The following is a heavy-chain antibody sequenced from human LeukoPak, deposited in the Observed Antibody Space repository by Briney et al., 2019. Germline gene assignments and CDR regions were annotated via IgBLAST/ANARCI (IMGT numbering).Heavy chain of an antibody. CDR3: ASDLAAAGTYYGMDV. CDR1: GFTFSSYA. J-gene: IGHJ6*02. D-gene: IGHD6-13*01. CDR2: ISGSGGNT. V-gene: IGHV3-23*01. Sequence: GGSLRLSCAASGFTFSSYAMSWVRQAPGKGLEWVSAISGSGGNTYYADSVKGRFTISRDNSKNTLYVQMNSLRAEDTAVYYCASDLAAAGTYYGMDVWGQGTTVTVSS.